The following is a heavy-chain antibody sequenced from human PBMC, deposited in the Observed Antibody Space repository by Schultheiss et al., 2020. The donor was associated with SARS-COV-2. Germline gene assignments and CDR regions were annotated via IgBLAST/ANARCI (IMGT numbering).Heavy chain of an antibody. D-gene: IGHD6-19*01. J-gene: IGHJ5*02. CDR1: GGSVSSGSYY. CDR3: ARDSSSGREGFDP. CDR2: IYYSGST. V-gene: IGHV4-61*01. Sequence: SQTLSLTCTVSGGSVSSGSYYWSWIRQPPGKGLEWIGYIYYSGSTNYNPSLKSRVTISVDTSKNQFSLKLSSVTAADTAVYYCARDSSSGREGFDPWGQGTLVTVSS.